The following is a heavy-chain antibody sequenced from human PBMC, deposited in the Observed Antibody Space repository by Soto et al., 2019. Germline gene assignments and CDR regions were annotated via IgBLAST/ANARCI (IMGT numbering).Heavy chain of an antibody. V-gene: IGHV4-39*07. D-gene: IGHD3-3*01. CDR2: INHSGST. CDR1: GGSISSGGYY. CDR3: AREPTIFGVDYMDV. J-gene: IGHJ6*03. Sequence: PSETLSLTCTVSGGSISSGGYYWSWIRQPPGKGLEWIGEINHSGSTNYNPSLKSRVTISVDTSKNQFSLKLSSVTAADTAVYYCAREPTIFGVDYMDVWGKGTTVTVSS.